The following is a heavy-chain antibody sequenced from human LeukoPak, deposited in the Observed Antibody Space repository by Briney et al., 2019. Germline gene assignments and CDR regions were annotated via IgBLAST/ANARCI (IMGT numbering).Heavy chain of an antibody. CDR3: VRGPPTPGFFHFFF. D-gene: IGHD2-15*01. J-gene: IGHJ4*02. Sequence: GGSLRLSCAVSGLTVSSNFISWVRQAPGKGLEWVSVIYSGGRTYCAGSVKGRFTISRDNSKNTVDLQMSSLGVDDSAIYYCVRGPPTPGFFHFFFWGQGSLATVSS. CDR2: IYSGGRT. V-gene: IGHV3-66*01. CDR1: GLTVSSNF.